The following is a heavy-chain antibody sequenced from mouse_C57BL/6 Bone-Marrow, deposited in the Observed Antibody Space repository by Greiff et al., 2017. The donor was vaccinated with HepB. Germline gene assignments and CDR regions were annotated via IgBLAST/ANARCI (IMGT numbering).Heavy chain of an antibody. D-gene: IGHD1-1*01. Sequence: EVKVVESGGGLVKPGGSLKLSCAASGFTFSDYGMHWVRQAPEKGLEWVAYISSGSSTIYYADTVKGRFTISRDNAKNTLFLQMTSLRSEDTAMYYCATGSSYDAMDYWGQGTSVTVSS. CDR2: ISSGSSTI. V-gene: IGHV5-17*01. J-gene: IGHJ4*01. CDR3: ATGSSYDAMDY. CDR1: GFTFSDYG.